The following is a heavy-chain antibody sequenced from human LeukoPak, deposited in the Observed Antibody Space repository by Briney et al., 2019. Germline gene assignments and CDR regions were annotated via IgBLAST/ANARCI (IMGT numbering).Heavy chain of an antibody. J-gene: IGHJ4*02. CDR3: ASRYCSSTSCFDY. CDR2: INHSGST. D-gene: IGHD2-2*01. V-gene: IGHV4-34*01. Sequence: SETLSLTCAVYGGSFIGYYWSWIRQPPGKGLEWIWEINHSGSTNYNPSLKSRVTISVDTSKNQFSLKLSSVTAADTAVYYCASRYCSSTSCFDYWGQGTLVTVSS. CDR1: GGSFIGYY.